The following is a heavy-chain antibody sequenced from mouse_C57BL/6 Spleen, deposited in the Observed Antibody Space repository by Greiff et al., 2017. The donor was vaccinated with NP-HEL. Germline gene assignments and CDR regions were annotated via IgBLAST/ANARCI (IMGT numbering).Heavy chain of an antibody. V-gene: IGHV5-12*01. Sequence: EVLLVESGGGLVQPGGSLKLSCAASGFTFSDYYMYWVRQTPGKRLEWVAYISNGGGSTYYPDTVKGRFTISRDNAKNTLYLQMRRLKAEDTAMYYYARYYYGSSYGYFDVWGTGTTVTVSS. D-gene: IGHD1-1*01. CDR1: GFTFSDYY. CDR3: ARYYYGSSYGYFDV. J-gene: IGHJ1*03. CDR2: ISNGGGST.